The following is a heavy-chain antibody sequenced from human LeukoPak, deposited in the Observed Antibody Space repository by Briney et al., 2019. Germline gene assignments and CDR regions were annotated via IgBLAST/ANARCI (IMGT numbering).Heavy chain of an antibody. Sequence: PGGSLRLSCAASEFTLSNYWLSWVRQAPGKGLEWVANIKEDGSVKNYVASVKGRFTISRDNAKNSLYLQMNSLRAEDTAVYYCAKDLRWLGSGYYYYGMDVWGQGTTVTVSS. CDR3: AKDLRWLGSGYYYYGMDV. CDR2: IKEDGSVK. CDR1: EFTLSNYW. D-gene: IGHD6-19*01. J-gene: IGHJ6*02. V-gene: IGHV3-7*01.